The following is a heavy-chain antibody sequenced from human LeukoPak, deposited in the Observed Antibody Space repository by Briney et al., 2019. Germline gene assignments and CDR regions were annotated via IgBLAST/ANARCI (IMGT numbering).Heavy chain of an antibody. Sequence: TSETLSLTCTVSGGSISSYYWSWIRQPPGKGLEWIGYIYYSGSTNYNPSLKSRVTISVDTSKNQFSLKLSSVTAADTAVYYCARRPYYYGMDVWGQGTTVTVSS. V-gene: IGHV4-59*08. J-gene: IGHJ6*02. CDR3: ARRPYYYGMDV. CDR1: GGSISSYY. CDR2: IYYSGST.